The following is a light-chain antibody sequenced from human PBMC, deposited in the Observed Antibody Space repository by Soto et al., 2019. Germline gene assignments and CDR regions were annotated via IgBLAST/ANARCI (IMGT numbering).Light chain of an antibody. CDR2: EDS. V-gene: IGLV2-23*01. CDR3: CSYAGGSTWV. Sequence: QSVLTQPASVSGSPGQSITISCTGTSSDVGTYNFVSWYQQHPGEVPKIMIYEDSKRPSGVSNRFSGSKSGNTASLTISGLQAADEADYYCCSYAGGSTWVFGGGTKLTVL. J-gene: IGLJ3*02. CDR1: SSDVGTYNF.